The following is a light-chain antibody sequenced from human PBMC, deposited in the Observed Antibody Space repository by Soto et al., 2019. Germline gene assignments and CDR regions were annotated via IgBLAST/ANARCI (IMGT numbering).Light chain of an antibody. Sequence: QSAMTQPASVSGSPGQSITISCTGTSSVVGGYNYVSWYQQHPGKAPKLMISEVSNRPSGVSNRFSGSKSGNTASLTISGLQSEDEADYYCSSYISSSTVVFGGGTQLTVL. CDR2: EVS. CDR1: SSVVGGYNY. J-gene: IGLJ2*01. CDR3: SSYISSSTVV. V-gene: IGLV2-14*01.